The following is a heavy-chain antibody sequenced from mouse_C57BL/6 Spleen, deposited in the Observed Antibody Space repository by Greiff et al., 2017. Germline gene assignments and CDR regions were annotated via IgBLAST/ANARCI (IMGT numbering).Heavy chain of an antibody. CDR3: AREITTVVAHFDY. J-gene: IGHJ2*01. Sequence: VQLQQPGAELVKPGASVKLSCKASGYTFTSYWMHWVKQRPGRGLEWIGRIDPNSGGTKYNEKFKSKATLTVYKPSSTAYMQLSSLTSEDPAVYYCAREITTVVAHFDYWGQGTTLTVSS. CDR2: IDPNSGGT. D-gene: IGHD1-1*01. CDR1: GYTFTSYW. V-gene: IGHV1-72*01.